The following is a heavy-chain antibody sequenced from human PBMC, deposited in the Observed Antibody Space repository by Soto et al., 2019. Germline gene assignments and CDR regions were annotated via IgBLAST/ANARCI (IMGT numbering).Heavy chain of an antibody. D-gene: IGHD1-26*01. CDR3: ARDGGVGATRFDS. Sequence: QVQLQESGPGLVKPSETLSLTCTVSGGSIGNDYWPWIRQPPGKGLEWIGYIYNNETTNYNPSLKSRVTISVDTSKIQFSLKLTSVTAADTAVYFCARDGGVGATRFDSWGQGTLVIVSS. CDR1: GGSIGNDY. CDR2: IYNNETT. V-gene: IGHV4-59*01. J-gene: IGHJ4*02.